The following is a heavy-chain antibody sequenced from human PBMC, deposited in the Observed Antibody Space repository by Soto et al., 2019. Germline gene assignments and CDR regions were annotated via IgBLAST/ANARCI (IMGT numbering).Heavy chain of an antibody. CDR3: ARANDSSGYYYPVSWFDP. D-gene: IGHD3-22*01. CDR1: GGAFSSYA. CDR2: IIPIFGTA. Sequence: ASVKVSGKASGGAFSSYAISWVRQAPGQGLEWMGGIIPIFGTANYAQKFQGRVTITADKSTSTAYMELSSLRSEDTAVYYCARANDSSGYYYPVSWFDPWGQGTLVTVSS. J-gene: IGHJ5*02. V-gene: IGHV1-69*06.